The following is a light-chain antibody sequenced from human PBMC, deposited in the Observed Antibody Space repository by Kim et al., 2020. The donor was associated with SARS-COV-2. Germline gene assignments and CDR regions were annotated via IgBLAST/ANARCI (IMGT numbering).Light chain of an antibody. Sequence: GGTVTLTCASSTGSVTSDFYPNWFQQKPGQAPRALIYSASNKHSGTPARFSGSLIGGRAALTLSGVQPEDEADYYCLLYGGGAQLMFGGGTQLTVL. CDR2: SAS. CDR3: LLYGGGAQLM. CDR1: TGSVTSDFY. V-gene: IGLV7-43*01. J-gene: IGLJ3*02.